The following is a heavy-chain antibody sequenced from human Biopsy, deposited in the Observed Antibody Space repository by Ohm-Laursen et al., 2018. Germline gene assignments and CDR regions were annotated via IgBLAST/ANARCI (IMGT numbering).Heavy chain of an antibody. CDR2: LHDSGVT. V-gene: IGHV3-53*01. Sequence: GSLRLSCSASGITATDHYMSWVRQAPGTGLEWVSSLHDSGVTYYADSVKGRFTISGDNSKNTLYLQMNGLRAEDTAVYFCQGGHLPPGQFYGVDAWGQGTTVTVSS. CDR3: QGGHLPPGQFYGVDA. CDR1: GITATDHY. J-gene: IGHJ6*02. D-gene: IGHD3-16*01.